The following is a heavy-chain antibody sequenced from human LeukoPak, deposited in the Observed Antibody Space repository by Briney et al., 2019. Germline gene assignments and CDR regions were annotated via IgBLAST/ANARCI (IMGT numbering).Heavy chain of an antibody. V-gene: IGHV4-39*07. CDR3: ARDPVTAVSQEADY. CDR2: IFYGGSA. Sequence: SETLSLTCTVSGDSVSSSSYFWAWIRQPPGKGLEWIGNIFYGGSAYYNPSLKSRVSISVYKSKNQFSLKLPSVTAADSAVYYCARDPVTAVSQEADYWGQGTQVPVPS. J-gene: IGHJ4*02. CDR1: GDSVSSSSYF. D-gene: IGHD6-13*01.